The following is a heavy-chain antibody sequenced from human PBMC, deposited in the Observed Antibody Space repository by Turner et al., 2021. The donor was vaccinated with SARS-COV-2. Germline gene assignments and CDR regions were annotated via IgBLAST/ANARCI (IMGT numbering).Heavy chain of an antibody. CDR1: GFTFRSYS. V-gene: IGHV3-21*01. D-gene: IGHD3-22*01. Sequence: EVQLVESGGGLVKPGGSLRLSCAASGFTFRSYSMNWVRQAPGKGLEWVSSISSSSSYISYADSVKGRFTISRDNAKNSLYLQMNSLRAEDTAVYYCARSPTAPGYYYDSSGYYTPYYFDYWGQGTLVTVSS. CDR2: ISSSSSYI. CDR3: ARSPTAPGYYYDSSGYYTPYYFDY. J-gene: IGHJ4*02.